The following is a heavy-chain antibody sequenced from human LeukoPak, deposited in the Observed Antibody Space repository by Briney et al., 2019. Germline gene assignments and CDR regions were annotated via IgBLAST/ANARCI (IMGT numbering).Heavy chain of an antibody. J-gene: IGHJ1*01. CDR2: ISSSSSTI. V-gene: IGHV3-48*01. CDR3: ARGPPGEYFQH. Sequence: GGSLRLSCAASGFTFSSYSMNWVRQAPGKGLEWVSYISSSSSTIYYADSVKGRFTISRDNAKNSLYLQMNTLRAEDTAVYYCARGPPGEYFQHWGQGTLVTVSS. CDR1: GFTFSSYS.